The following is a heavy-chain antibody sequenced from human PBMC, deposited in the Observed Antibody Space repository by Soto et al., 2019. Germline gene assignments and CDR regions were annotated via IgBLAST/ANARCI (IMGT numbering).Heavy chain of an antibody. V-gene: IGHV6-1*01. D-gene: IGHD6-6*01. CDR3: ARAGYSSSSLFSTTYYYYGMDV. Sequence: PSQTLSLTCAISGDSVSSNSAAWNWIRQSPSRGLEWLGRTYYRSKWYNDYAVSMKSRITINPDTSKNQFSLQLNSVTPEDTAVYYCARAGYSSSSLFSTTYYYYGMDVWGQGTTVTVSS. CDR1: GDSVSSNSAA. CDR2: TYYRSKWYN. J-gene: IGHJ6*02.